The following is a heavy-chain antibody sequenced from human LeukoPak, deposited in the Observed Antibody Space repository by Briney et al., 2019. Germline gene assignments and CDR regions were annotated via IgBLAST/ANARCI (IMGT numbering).Heavy chain of an antibody. CDR2: IYTSGST. V-gene: IGHV4-59*10. J-gene: IGHJ4*02. CDR3: ARATFGGVSIYYFDY. D-gene: IGHD3-16*01. Sequence: PSETLSLTCAVYGGSFSSYYWSWIRQPAGKGLEWIGRIYTSGSTNYNPSLKSRVTISVDTSKNQFSLKLSSVTAADTAVYYCARATFGGVSIYYFDYWGQGTLVTVSS. CDR1: GGSFSSYY.